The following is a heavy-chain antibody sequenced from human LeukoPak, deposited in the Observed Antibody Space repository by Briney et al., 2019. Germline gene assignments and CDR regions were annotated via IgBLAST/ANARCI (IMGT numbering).Heavy chain of an antibody. Sequence: GGSLRLSCAASGFTFSGSAMHWVRQASGKGLEWVGRIRSKANSYATAYAASVKGRFTISRDDSKNTAYLQMNSLKTEDTAVYYCTRRDCSGGSCYSNALDIWGQGTMVTVSS. CDR2: IRSKANSYAT. D-gene: IGHD2-15*01. V-gene: IGHV3-73*01. J-gene: IGHJ3*02. CDR1: GFTFSGSA. CDR3: TRRDCSGGSCYSNALDI.